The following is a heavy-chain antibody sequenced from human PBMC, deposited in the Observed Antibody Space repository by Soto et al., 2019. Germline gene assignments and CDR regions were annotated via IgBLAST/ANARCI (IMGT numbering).Heavy chain of an antibody. CDR1: GGSISSYY. V-gene: IGHV4-59*01. J-gene: IGHJ5*02. Sequence: SETLSLTCTVSGGSISSYYWSWIRQPPGKGLEWIGYIYYSGSTNYNPSLKSRVTISVDTSKNQFSLKLSSVTAADTAVYYCAFTNYDILTGDNWFDPWGQGTLVTVS. CDR3: AFTNYDILTGDNWFDP. CDR2: IYYSGST. D-gene: IGHD3-9*01.